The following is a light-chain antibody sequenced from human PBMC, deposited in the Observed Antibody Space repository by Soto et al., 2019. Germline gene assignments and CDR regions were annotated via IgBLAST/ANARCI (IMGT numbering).Light chain of an antibody. Sequence: TQSPCSLSASAGERVTLSCRASQSVSSNYLAWYQQKPGQGPRLLIYGASTRESGVPARFSGSGSGTEFTLTINSLQSEDVAIYYCQQYKSSPHTFGHGTKVDIK. CDR3: QQYKSSPHT. J-gene: IGKJ1*01. CDR2: GAS. V-gene: IGKV3-15*01. CDR1: QSVSSN.